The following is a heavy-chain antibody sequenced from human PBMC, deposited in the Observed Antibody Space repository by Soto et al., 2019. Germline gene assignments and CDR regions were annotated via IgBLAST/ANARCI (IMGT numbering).Heavy chain of an antibody. CDR3: AAGQGVGATPSYYYYGMDV. CDR1: GFTLTSSA. J-gene: IGHJ6*02. D-gene: IGHD1-26*01. Sequence: SVKVSCKASGFTLTSSAVQWVRQARGQRLEWIGWIVVGSGNTNYAQKFQERVTITRDMSTSTAYMELSSLRSEDTAVYYCAAGQGVGATPSYYYYGMDVWGQGTTVTAP. CDR2: IVVGSGNT. V-gene: IGHV1-58*01.